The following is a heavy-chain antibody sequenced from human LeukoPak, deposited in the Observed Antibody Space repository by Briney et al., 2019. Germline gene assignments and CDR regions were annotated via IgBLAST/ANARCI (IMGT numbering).Heavy chain of an antibody. V-gene: IGHV3-21*01. CDR3: ARFETGRYLSQNPFDY. J-gene: IGHJ4*02. D-gene: IGHD1-1*01. CDR1: GFTFTNYG. Sequence: GGSLRLSCAASGFTFTNYGMNWVRQAPGKGPEWVSSISGSSTSIYYADSVKGRFTVSRDNAKNSLSLQMNSLRAEDTAVYYCARFETGRYLSQNPFDYWGQGTLVTVSS. CDR2: ISGSSTSI.